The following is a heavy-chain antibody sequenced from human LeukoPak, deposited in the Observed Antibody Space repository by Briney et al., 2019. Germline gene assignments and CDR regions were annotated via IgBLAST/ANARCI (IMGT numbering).Heavy chain of an antibody. D-gene: IGHD3-3*01. CDR2: IYSGGST. CDR1: GFTVSSNY. Sequence: GGSLRLSCAASGFTVSSNYMSWVGQAPGKGLEWVSVIYSGGSTYYADSVKGRFTISRHNSKNTLYLQMNSLRAEDTAVYYCARDGGSRYYYGMDVWGQGTTVTVSS. V-gene: IGHV3-53*04. CDR3: ARDGGSRYYYGMDV. J-gene: IGHJ6*02.